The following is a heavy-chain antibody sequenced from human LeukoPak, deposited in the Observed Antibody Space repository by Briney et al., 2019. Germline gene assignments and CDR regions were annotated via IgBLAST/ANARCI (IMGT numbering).Heavy chain of an antibody. V-gene: IGHV3-48*01. CDR3: AGDYCSTTSCRFDY. Sequence: GGSLRLSCAASGFTFSSYSMNWVRQAPGKGLEWVSYISSGSSIIYYADSVKGRFTISRDNAKNSLYLQMNSLRAEDTAVYYCAGDYCSTTSCRFDYWGQGTLVTVSS. CDR1: GFTFSSYS. J-gene: IGHJ4*02. D-gene: IGHD2-2*01. CDR2: ISSGSSII.